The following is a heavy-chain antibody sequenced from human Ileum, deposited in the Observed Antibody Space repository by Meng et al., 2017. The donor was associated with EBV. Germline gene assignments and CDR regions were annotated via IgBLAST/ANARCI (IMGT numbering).Heavy chain of an antibody. CDR3: AKVATGGYYFDS. D-gene: IGHD4-17*01. J-gene: IGHJ4*02. Sequence: QAQLVESGGGVVQIWRSLRLSCAASGFTFSGYGMHWVRQAPGKGLEWVAIVSYDGSRQDYTDSVKGRFTISRDNSKNTLYLQMNSLRADDTAIYYCAKVATGGYYFDSWGQGTLVTVSS. CDR1: GFTFSGYG. CDR2: VSYDGSRQ. V-gene: IGHV3-30*18.